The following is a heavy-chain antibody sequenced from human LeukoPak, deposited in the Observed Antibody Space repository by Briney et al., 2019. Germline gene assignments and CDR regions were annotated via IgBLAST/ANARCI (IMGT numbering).Heavy chain of an antibody. D-gene: IGHD3-16*01. V-gene: IGHV3-53*01. CDR1: GFTVSGTY. J-gene: IGHJ6*03. CDR3: ASGQGALSYFYMDV. Sequence: GGSLRLSCAASGFTVSGTYMSWVRQAPGKGLEWVSVIYYAGTTYYANSVKGRFTISRDSSQNTLYLHMNRLRVDDTATYYCASGQGALSYFYMDVWGEGATVTVSS. CDR2: IYYAGTT.